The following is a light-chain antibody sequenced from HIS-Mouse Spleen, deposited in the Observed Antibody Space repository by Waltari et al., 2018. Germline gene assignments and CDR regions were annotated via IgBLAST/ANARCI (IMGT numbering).Light chain of an antibody. CDR2: DVS. CDR3: SSYTSSSPVV. CDR1: SSDVGGYNY. J-gene: IGLJ2*01. V-gene: IGLV2-14*03. Sequence: QSALTQPASVSGSPGQSITISCTGTSSDVGGYNYVSWYQQHPGKAPKLMIYDVSNQPPGVSNRFSGAKSGNTASLTISGLQAEDEADYYCSSYTSSSPVVFGGGTKLTVL.